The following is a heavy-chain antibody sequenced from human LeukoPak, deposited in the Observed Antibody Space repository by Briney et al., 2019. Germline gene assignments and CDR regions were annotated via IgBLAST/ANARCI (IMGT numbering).Heavy chain of an antibody. V-gene: IGHV4-39*01. Sequence: SETLSLXCTVSGGSISSSSYYWGWIRQPPGKGLEWIGSIYYSGSTYYNPSLKSRVTISVDTSKNQFSLKLSSVTAADTAVYYCAREYNWNYVSDYWGQGTLVTVSS. CDR3: AREYNWNYVSDY. D-gene: IGHD1-7*01. CDR1: GGSISSSSYY. CDR2: IYYSGST. J-gene: IGHJ4*02.